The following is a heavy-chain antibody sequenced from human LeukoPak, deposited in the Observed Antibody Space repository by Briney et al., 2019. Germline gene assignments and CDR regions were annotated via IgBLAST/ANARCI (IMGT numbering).Heavy chain of an antibody. Sequence: ASVKVSCKASGYTFTSYDINWVRQATGQGLEWMGWMNPNSGNTGYAQKFQGRVTITRNTSISTAYMELSSLRSEDTAVYYCARVYSFDFWSASAGEYDYWGQGTLVTVSS. CDR3: ARVYSFDFWSASAGEYDY. V-gene: IGHV1-8*03. CDR1: GYTFTSYD. J-gene: IGHJ4*02. D-gene: IGHD3-3*01. CDR2: MNPNSGNT.